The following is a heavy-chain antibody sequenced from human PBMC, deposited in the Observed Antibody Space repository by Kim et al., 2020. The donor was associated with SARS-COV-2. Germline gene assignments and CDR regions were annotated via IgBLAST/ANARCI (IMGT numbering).Heavy chain of an antibody. CDR3: ARDMLLWFGEESYYYYGMDV. CDR1: GGTFSSYA. Sequence: SVKVSCKASGGTFSSYAISWVRQAPGQGLEWMGRIIPILGIANYAQKFQGRVTITADKSTSTAYMELSSLRSEDTAVYYCARDMLLWFGEESYYYYGMDVWGQGTTVTVSS. J-gene: IGHJ6*02. V-gene: IGHV1-69*04. D-gene: IGHD3-10*01. CDR2: IIPILGIA.